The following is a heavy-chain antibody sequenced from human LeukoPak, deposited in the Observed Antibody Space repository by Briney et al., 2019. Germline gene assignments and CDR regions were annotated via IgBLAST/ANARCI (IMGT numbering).Heavy chain of an antibody. J-gene: IGHJ6*03. V-gene: IGHV5-51*01. Sequence: GESLKISCKGSGYSFTSYWIGWVRQMPGKGLEWMGIIYPGDSDTRYSPSFQGQVTISADKSISTAYLQWSSLKASDTAMYYCARQVEYSSSSGGYYYYYYMDXWGKGTTVTVS. CDR3: ARQVEYSSSSGGYYYYYYMDX. CDR1: GYSFTSYW. D-gene: IGHD6-6*01. CDR2: IYPGDSDT.